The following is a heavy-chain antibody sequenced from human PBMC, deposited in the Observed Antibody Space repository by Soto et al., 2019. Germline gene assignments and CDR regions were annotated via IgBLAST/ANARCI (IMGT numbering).Heavy chain of an antibody. CDR2: IIPILGIA. D-gene: IGHD3-10*01. V-gene: IGHV1-69*02. Sequence: SVKVSCKASGGTFSSYTISWVRQAPGQGLEWMGRIIPILGIANYAQKFQGRVTITADKSTSTAYMELSSLRSEDTAVYYCASRYGSGSYYDAFDIWGQGTMVTVS. CDR3: ASRYGSGSYYDAFDI. CDR1: GGTFSSYT. J-gene: IGHJ3*02.